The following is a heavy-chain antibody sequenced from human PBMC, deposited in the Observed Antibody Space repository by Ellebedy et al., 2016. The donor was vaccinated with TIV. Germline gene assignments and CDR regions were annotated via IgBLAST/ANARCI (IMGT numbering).Heavy chain of an antibody. Sequence: ASVKVSCKASGGTFSSYAISWVRQAPGQGLEWMGGIIPIFGTANYAQKFQGRVTITADKSTSTAYMELSSLRSEDTAVYYCASTRGGIVGATIYYYYGMDVWGQGTTVTVSS. CDR2: IIPIFGTA. CDR3: ASTRGGIVGATIYYYYGMDV. V-gene: IGHV1-69*06. D-gene: IGHD1-26*01. CDR1: GGTFSSYA. J-gene: IGHJ6*02.